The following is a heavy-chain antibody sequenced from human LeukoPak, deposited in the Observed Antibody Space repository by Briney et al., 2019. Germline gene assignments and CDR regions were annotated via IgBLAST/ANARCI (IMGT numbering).Heavy chain of an antibody. CDR3: AKERFYDSSGYPAGY. V-gene: IGHV3-21*01. Sequence: GGSLRLSCAASGFTFSSYSMNWVRQAPGKGLEWVSSISSSSSYIYYADSVKGRFTISRDNAKNSLYLQMNSLRAEDTAVYYCAKERFYDSSGYPAGYWGQGTLVTVSS. D-gene: IGHD3-22*01. J-gene: IGHJ4*02. CDR1: GFTFSSYS. CDR2: ISSSSSYI.